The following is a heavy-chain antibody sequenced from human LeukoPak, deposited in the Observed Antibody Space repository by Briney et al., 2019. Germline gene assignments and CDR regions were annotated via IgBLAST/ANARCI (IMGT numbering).Heavy chain of an antibody. CDR1: GYTSTDYF. D-gene: IGHD3-3*01. Sequence: GASVKVSCKASGYTSTDYFLHWVRQAPGQGLEWMGWIGPNNGVTNYAQKFQGKVTMTRDTSINTAYMELTSLRSDDTAVYYCARDIRPRVESFDYWGQGTLVTVSS. V-gene: IGHV1-2*02. CDR3: ARDIRPRVESFDY. CDR2: IGPNNGVT. J-gene: IGHJ4*02.